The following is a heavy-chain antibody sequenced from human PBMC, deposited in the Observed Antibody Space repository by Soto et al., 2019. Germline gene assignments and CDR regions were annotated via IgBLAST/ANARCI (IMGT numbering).Heavy chain of an antibody. CDR2: IYYSGST. D-gene: IGHD2-8*01. V-gene: IGHV4-31*03. CDR1: GGSISSGGYY. CDR3: ARHLGILVYGNWFDP. J-gene: IGHJ5*02. Sequence: SETLSLTCTVSGGSISSGGYYWSWIRQHPGKGLEWIGYIYYSGSTYYNPSLKSRVTISVDTSKNQFSLKLSSVTAAATAVYYCARHLGILVYGNWFDPGGQGTLVTVSS.